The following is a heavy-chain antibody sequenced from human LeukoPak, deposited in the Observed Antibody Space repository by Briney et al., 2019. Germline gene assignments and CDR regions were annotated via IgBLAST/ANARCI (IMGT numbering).Heavy chain of an antibody. J-gene: IGHJ4*02. CDR3: ARARVWFGELSASDY. Sequence: GGSLRLSCAASGFIFSNYGIHWVRQAPGKGLEWVAFIRYDGSNKYYADSVKGRFTISRDNSKNTLYLQMNSLRVEDTAVYYCARARVWFGELSASDYWGQGTLVTVSS. CDR1: GFIFSNYG. D-gene: IGHD3-10*01. CDR2: IRYDGSNK. V-gene: IGHV3-30*02.